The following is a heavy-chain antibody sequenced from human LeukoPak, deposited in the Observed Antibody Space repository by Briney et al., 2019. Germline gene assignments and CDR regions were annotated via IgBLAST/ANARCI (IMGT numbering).Heavy chain of an antibody. CDR3: ARDWARDTIFGVV. CDR1: GFTFSTYW. D-gene: IGHD3-3*01. V-gene: IGHV3-48*04. Sequence: VGSLRLSCAASGFTFSTYWMHWVRQVPGKGLVWVSYISSSGSTIYYADSVKGRFTISRDNAKNSLYLQMNSLRAEDTAVYYCARDWARDTIFGVVWGQGTLVTVSS. CDR2: ISSSGSTI. J-gene: IGHJ4*02.